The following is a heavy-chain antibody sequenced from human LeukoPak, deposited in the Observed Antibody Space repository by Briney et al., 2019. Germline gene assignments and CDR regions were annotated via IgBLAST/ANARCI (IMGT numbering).Heavy chain of an antibody. D-gene: IGHD3-16*01. V-gene: IGHV4-34*01. CDR3: ARHLANGRGGVNRRWFDL. Sequence: SETLSLTCAVYGGSLSGYYWSWIRQPPGKVMEWIGEINPRGSTNYNPSLKSRFTISVDTSKNQFSLKLSSVTAAATAVYYGARHLANGRGGVNRRWFDLWGQGTLVTVSS. J-gene: IGHJ5*02. CDR1: GGSLSGYY. CDR2: INPRGST.